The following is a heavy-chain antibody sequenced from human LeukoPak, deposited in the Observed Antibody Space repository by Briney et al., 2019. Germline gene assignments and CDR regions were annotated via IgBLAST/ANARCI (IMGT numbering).Heavy chain of an antibody. D-gene: IGHD4-17*01. CDR3: ARDGLTTVTTPIDY. Sequence: ASVKVSCKSSGYTFTSYGISWVRQAPGQGLEWMGWISGYNGNTNYAQNLQGRVTMTTDTSTRTDYMELRSLRSDDTAVYYCARDGLTTVTTPIDYWGQGTLVTVSS. V-gene: IGHV1-18*01. J-gene: IGHJ4*02. CDR1: GYTFTSYG. CDR2: ISGYNGNT.